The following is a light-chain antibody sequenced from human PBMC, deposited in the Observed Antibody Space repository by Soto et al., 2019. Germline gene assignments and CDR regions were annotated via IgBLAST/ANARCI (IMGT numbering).Light chain of an antibody. V-gene: IGKV1-9*01. CDR1: QSLSSD. J-gene: IGKJ1*01. Sequence: EIQLTQSPSFLSASVGERVTITCRASQSLSSDLAWYQQKPGKAPKLLIYGASTVPSGIPSRFSGSGSGTEFTLTISSLQSEDFAVYYCQQRNSYPTTFGQGTRVEIK. CDR2: GAS. CDR3: QQRNSYPTT.